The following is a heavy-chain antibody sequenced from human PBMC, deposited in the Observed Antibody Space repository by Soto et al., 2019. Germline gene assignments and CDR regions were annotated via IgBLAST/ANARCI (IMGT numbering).Heavy chain of an antibody. CDR2: INPSGGST. D-gene: IGHD6-19*01. J-gene: IGHJ3*02. Sequence: GASVKVSCKASGYTFTSYYMHWVRQAPGQGLEWMGIINPSGGSTSYAQKFQGRVTMTRDTSTSTVYMELSSLRSEDTSLYYCARETGYSSGSRAFDIWGQGTMVTVSS. CDR3: ARETGYSSGSRAFDI. V-gene: IGHV1-46*01. CDR1: GYTFTSYY.